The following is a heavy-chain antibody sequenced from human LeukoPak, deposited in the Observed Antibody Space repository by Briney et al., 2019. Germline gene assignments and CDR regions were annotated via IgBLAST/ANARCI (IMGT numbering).Heavy chain of an antibody. D-gene: IGHD1-26*01. CDR1: GYTFTSYG. CDR2: ISAYNGNT. V-gene: IGHV1-18*01. CDR3: ATRESSGRFDY. J-gene: IGHJ4*02. Sequence: GASVKVSCKASGYTFTSYGISWVRQAPGQGLEWMGWISAYNGNTNYAQKLQGRVTMTTDTSTSTTYMELRSLRSDDTAVYYCATRESSGRFDYWGQGTLVTVSS.